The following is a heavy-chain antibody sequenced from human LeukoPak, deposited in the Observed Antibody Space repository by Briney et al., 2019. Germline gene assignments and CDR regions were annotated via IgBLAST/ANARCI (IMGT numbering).Heavy chain of an antibody. J-gene: IGHJ6*02. V-gene: IGHV1-69*01. CDR2: IIPILDTA. CDR1: GGTFINYG. Sequence: AVKISCKAGGGTFINYGLSWVRQAPGQGREWMGAIIPILDTAHYAQKFQGRATITADESTSTADMELSSLRSEDTAVYYCARRSVAAAGPLYYYCGMDVWGQGTTVTVSS. CDR3: ARRSVAAAGPLYYYCGMDV. D-gene: IGHD6-13*01.